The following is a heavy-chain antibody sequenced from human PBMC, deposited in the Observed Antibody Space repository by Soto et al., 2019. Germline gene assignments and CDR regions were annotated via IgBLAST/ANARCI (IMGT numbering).Heavy chain of an antibody. CDR2: INPNSGVT. CDR1: GYTFTGYY. CDR3: ARDFSWIQTNYDYYDFGMDG. J-gene: IGHJ6*02. Sequence: GASVKVSCKASGYTFTGYYLHWVRQAPGEGLEWMGWINPNSGVTNYAQKFQARVTMTRDTSISSAYLELRRLRSDDTAVYYCARDFSWIQTNYDYYDFGMDGWGQGPTVTVSS. V-gene: IGHV1-2*02. D-gene: IGHD5-18*01.